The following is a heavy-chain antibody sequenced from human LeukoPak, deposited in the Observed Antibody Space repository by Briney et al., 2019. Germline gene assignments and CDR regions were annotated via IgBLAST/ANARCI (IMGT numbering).Heavy chain of an antibody. CDR1: GFTFSSYS. D-gene: IGHD3-22*01. Sequence: GGSLRLSCGASGFTFSSYSMNWVRQAPGKGLEWVSSISSSSSYIYYADSVKGRFTISRDNAKNSLYLQMNSLRAEDTAVYYCARDSSGYFSHFVYWGQGTLVTVSS. V-gene: IGHV3-21*01. CDR3: ARDSSGYFSHFVY. J-gene: IGHJ4*02. CDR2: ISSSSSYI.